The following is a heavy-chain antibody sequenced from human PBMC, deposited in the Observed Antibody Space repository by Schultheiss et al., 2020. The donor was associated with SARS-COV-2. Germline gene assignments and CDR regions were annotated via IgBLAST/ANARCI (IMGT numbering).Heavy chain of an antibody. J-gene: IGHJ4*02. CDR3: ARGGADYDSSGYLDY. D-gene: IGHD3-22*01. CDR2: IYYSGST. V-gene: IGHV4-39*07. Sequence: SETLSLTCTVSGGSISSSSYYWGWIRQPPGKGLEWIGYIYYSGSTYYNPSLKSRVTISVDTSKNQFSLKLSSVTAADTAVYYCARGGADYDSSGYLDYWGQGTLVTVSS. CDR1: GGSISSSSYY.